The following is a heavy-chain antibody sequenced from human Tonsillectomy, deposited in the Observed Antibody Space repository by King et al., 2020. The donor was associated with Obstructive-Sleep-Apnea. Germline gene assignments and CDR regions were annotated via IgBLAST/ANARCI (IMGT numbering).Heavy chain of an antibody. V-gene: IGHV1-2*02. J-gene: IGHJ4*02. CDR2: ISRNSGAT. D-gene: IGHD3-10*01. Sequence: QLVQSGAEVKKPGASVKVPCKASGYTFTGYFIYRWLQAPVQGLEWMGWISRNSGATKYAQNFQASVTMTRDTSISTDHMDLSRLRSDDTATYYCARDMSAYDSTSPAYWGQGTLVTVSS. CDR1: GYTFTGYF. CDR3: ARDMSAYDSTSPAY.